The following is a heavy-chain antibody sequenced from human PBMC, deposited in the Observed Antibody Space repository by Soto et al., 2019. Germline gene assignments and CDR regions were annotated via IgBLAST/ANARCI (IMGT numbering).Heavy chain of an antibody. CDR3: TTEWELPAFRYYYYGMDV. CDR2: IKSKTDGGTT. D-gene: IGHD1-26*01. Sequence: GGSLRLSCAASGFTFSNAWMNWVRQAPGKGLEWVGRIKSKTDGGTTDYAAPVKGRFTISRDDSKNTLYLQMNSLKTEDTAVYYCTTEWELPAFRYYYYGMDVWGQGTTVTVSS. CDR1: GFTFSNAW. V-gene: IGHV3-15*07. J-gene: IGHJ6*02.